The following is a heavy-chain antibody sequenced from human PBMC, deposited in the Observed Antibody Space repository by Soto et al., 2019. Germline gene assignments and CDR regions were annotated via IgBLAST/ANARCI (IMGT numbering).Heavy chain of an antibody. CDR2: IYPGDSDT. D-gene: IGHD6-13*01. CDR3: ARSYSSSWYESLYYYYGMDV. V-gene: IGHV5-51*01. J-gene: IGHJ6*02. Sequence: GKGLEWMGIIYPGDSDTRYSPSFQGQVTISADKSISTAYLQWSSLKASDTAMYYCARSYSSSWYESLYYYYGMDVWGQGTTVTVSS.